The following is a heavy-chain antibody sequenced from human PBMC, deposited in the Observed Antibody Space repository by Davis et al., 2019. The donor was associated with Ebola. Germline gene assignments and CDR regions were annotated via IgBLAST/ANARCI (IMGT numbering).Heavy chain of an antibody. J-gene: IGHJ4*02. D-gene: IGHD6-13*01. CDR2: IYHIGST. CDR3: AGHWAYRSSWYLDH. Sequence: SETLSLTCIVSGASFSSSPYYWAWIRQAPGKGLEWIGSIYHIGSTYYNPSLQSRVTISVDTSKNQFSLKVNSVTAADPAVYYCAGHWAYRSSWYLDHWGRGSLVSVSS. CDR1: GASFSSSPYY. V-gene: IGHV4-39*01.